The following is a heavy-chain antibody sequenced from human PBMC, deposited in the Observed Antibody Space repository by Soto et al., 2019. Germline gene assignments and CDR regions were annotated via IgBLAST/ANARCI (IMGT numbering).Heavy chain of an antibody. V-gene: IGHV3-11*06. Sequence: TGGSLRLSCAVSGFTFRDYYMTWIRQAPGKGLEWVSYISGRSSETYYADSVKGRFTISRDNAKNSLYLQMNDLRAEDTAVYYCARAAFTLVRVPTCYSYYGLDGLGQGSTVTVAS. CDR1: GFTFRDYY. CDR2: ISGRSSET. CDR3: ARAAFTLVRVPTCYSYYGLDG. D-gene: IGHD3-3*01. J-gene: IGHJ6*02.